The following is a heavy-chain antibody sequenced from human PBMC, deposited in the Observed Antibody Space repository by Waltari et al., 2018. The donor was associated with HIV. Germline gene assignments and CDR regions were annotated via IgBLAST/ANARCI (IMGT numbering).Heavy chain of an antibody. V-gene: IGHV3-48*04. CDR1: GFTFSSYS. Sequence: EVQLVVSGGGFVQPGGSLRLSFAASGFTFSSYSMNWVRQAPGKGLEWVSYISSSSSTIYYADSVKGRFTISRDNAKNSLYLQMNSPRAEDTAVYYCARDHSSSSSNWFDPWGQGTLVTVSS. D-gene: IGHD6-6*01. J-gene: IGHJ5*02. CDR3: ARDHSSSSSNWFDP. CDR2: ISSSSSTI.